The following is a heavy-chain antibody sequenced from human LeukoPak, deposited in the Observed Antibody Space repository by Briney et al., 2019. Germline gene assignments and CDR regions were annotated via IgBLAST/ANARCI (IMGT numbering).Heavy chain of an antibody. CDR1: GVSITDNW. V-gene: IGHV4-4*02. J-gene: IGHJ4*02. Sequence: SETLSLTCAVSGVSITDNWWSWVRQPPGKGLEWIGEILHTGPTNFNPSLKSRVTISMDKSKNQLSLRLNSVTAADTAIYYCVRGGTYYLPYWGQGILVTVAS. D-gene: IGHD1-26*01. CDR2: ILHTGPT. CDR3: VRGGTYYLPY.